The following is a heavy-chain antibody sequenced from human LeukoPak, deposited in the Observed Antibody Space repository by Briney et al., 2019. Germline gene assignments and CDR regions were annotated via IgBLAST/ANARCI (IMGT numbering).Heavy chain of an antibody. CDR2: ISHSGST. CDR1: GGSFSGYY. J-gene: IGHJ4*02. V-gene: IGHV4-34*01. CDR3: ARGVTFDY. Sequence: PSETLSLTCAVYGGSFSGYYWSWIRQPPGKGLEWIGEISHSGSTNYNPSLKSRVTISVDTSKNQFSLKLSSVTAADTAVYYCARGVTFDYWGQGTLVTVSS. D-gene: IGHD4-11*01.